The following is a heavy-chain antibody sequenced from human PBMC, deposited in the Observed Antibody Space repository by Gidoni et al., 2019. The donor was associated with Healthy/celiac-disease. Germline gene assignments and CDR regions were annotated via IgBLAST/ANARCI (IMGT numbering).Heavy chain of an antibody. Sequence: EVQLVESGGVVVQPGGSLIISCAASGFTFDDYAMHWVSQAPGEGLECVSLIRWDCGSTYYADSVNGRFTISRDNSKNSLYLQMNSLRTEDTALYYCAKDEGSGTIDYWGQGTLVTVSS. CDR1: GFTFDDYA. D-gene: IGHD3-10*01. J-gene: IGHJ4*02. CDR2: IRWDCGST. CDR3: AKDEGSGTIDY. V-gene: IGHV3-43*01.